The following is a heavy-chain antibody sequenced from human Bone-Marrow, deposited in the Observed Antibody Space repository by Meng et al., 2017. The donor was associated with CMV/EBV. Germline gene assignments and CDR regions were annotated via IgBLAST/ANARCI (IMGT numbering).Heavy chain of an antibody. CDR2: MNPNSGNT. V-gene: IGHV1-8*03. Sequence: ASVKVSCKASGYTFTSYDINWVRQATGQGLEWMGWMNPNSGNTGYAQKFQGRVTITRNTSISTAYMELSSLRSEDTAVYYCATARLPTIFGVVYDAFDIWGQGTMVTVSS. CDR1: GYTFTSYD. CDR3: ATARLPTIFGVVYDAFDI. J-gene: IGHJ3*02. D-gene: IGHD3-3*01.